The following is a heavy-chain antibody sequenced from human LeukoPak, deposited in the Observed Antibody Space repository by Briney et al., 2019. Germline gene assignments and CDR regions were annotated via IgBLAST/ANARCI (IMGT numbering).Heavy chain of an antibody. CDR1: GYTFTSYY. CDR2: IIPILGIA. J-gene: IGHJ4*02. D-gene: IGHD6-19*01. Sequence: SVKVSCKASGYTFTSYYMHWVRQAPGQGLEWMGRIIPILGIANYAQKFQGRVTITADKSTSTAYMELSSLRSEDTAVYYCARQPYSSGWYRGDYWGQGTLVTVSS. V-gene: IGHV1-69*02. CDR3: ARQPYSSGWYRGDY.